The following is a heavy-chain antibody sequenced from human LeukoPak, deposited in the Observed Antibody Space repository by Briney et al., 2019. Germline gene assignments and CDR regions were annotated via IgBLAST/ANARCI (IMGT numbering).Heavy chain of an antibody. D-gene: IGHD5-18*01. CDR3: AREGYSYAPPWYFDL. CDR1: GGSISSYY. V-gene: IGHV4-4*07. J-gene: IGHJ2*01. Sequence: PSETLSLTCTVSGGSISSYYWSWIRQPAGKGLEWIGRIYTSGSTNYNPSLKSRVTVSVDTSKNQFSLKLSSVTAADTAVYYCAREGYSYAPPWYFDLWGRGTLVTVSS. CDR2: IYTSGST.